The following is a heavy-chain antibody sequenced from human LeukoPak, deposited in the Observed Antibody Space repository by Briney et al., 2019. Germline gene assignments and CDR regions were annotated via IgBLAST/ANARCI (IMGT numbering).Heavy chain of an antibody. D-gene: IGHD3-16*01. V-gene: IGHV3-30*04. CDR2: ISYGVSHA. CDR1: GFSFSSYA. J-gene: IGHJ6*03. CDR3: ARDALWLIYYMDV. Sequence: GGSLRLSCAASGFSFSSYAIYWVRQAPGKGLEWVATISYGVSHAYYADSVKGRFTISRDGSKNTLYLQMNNLRAEDTAVYYCARDALWLIYYMDVWGKGTTVTVSS.